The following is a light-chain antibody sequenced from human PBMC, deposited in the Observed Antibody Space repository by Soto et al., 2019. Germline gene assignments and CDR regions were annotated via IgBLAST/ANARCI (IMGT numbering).Light chain of an antibody. CDR2: DAS. Sequence: EIVLTQSPATLSLSPGERAALSCRASQSVSSYLAWYQQKPCQAPRLLIYDASKRAPGIPARFTGSGSGTDFTLTLSSLEPEDFAVYFCQQRSNWPSTFGGGTKVEI. J-gene: IGKJ4*01. CDR3: QQRSNWPST. CDR1: QSVSSY. V-gene: IGKV3-11*01.